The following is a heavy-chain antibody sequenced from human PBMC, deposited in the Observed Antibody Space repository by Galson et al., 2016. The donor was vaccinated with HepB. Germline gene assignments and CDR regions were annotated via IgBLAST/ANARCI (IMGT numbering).Heavy chain of an antibody. V-gene: IGHV4-39*01. Sequence: SETLSLTCNVSGGSLSRNSLYWGWIRQSPGKGLEWIGNVFYSGGTFANPSLKSRVIMSVDTSTNQFSLMLSSVTAADTAVYYCARPADCSSTTCYSAFDPWGQGTLVSVSS. CDR2: VFYSGGT. J-gene: IGHJ5*02. CDR3: ARPADCSSTTCYSAFDP. D-gene: IGHD2-2*01. CDR1: GGSLSRNSLY.